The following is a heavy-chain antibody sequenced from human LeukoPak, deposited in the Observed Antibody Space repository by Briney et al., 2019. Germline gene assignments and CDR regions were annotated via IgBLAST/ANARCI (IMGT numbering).Heavy chain of an antibody. D-gene: IGHD2-15*01. CDR3: AKGTLGGSWDYFDY. J-gene: IGHJ4*02. V-gene: IGHV3-23*01. Sequence: PGGSLRLSCAASGFTFSTYAMSWVRQAAGKGLEWVSLISGSGGNTYYADSVKGRFTISRDNSKNTLYPQMNSLRAEDTAVYYCAKGTLGGSWDYFDYWGQGTLVTVSS. CDR2: ISGSGGNT. CDR1: GFTFSTYA.